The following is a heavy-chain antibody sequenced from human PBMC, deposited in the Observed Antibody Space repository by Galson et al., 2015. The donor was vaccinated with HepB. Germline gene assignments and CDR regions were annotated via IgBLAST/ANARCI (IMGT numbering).Heavy chain of an antibody. CDR1: GFTFNSRA. CDR3: AKDSGWGSYRYFDY. CDR2: VSASGGSP. D-gene: IGHD3-16*02. J-gene: IGHJ4*02. V-gene: IGHV3-23*01. Sequence: SLRLSCAASGFTFNSRAMSWVRQAPGRGLEWVSAVSASGGSPYYADSVKGRFTMSRDNSKNTVFLQLDSLRAEDTAVYYCAKDSGWGSYRYFDYWGRGILVTVSS.